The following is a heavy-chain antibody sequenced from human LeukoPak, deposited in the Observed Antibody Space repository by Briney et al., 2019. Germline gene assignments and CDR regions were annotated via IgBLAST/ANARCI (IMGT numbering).Heavy chain of an antibody. Sequence: GGSLRLSCAASGFTFSSYAMHWVRQAPGKGLEWVAVISYDGSNKYYADSAKGRFTIPRDNSKNTLYLQMNSLRAEDTAVYYCARAPNFDWLLGYFDYWGQGTLVTVSS. V-gene: IGHV3-30*04. J-gene: IGHJ4*02. CDR3: ARAPNFDWLLGYFDY. D-gene: IGHD3-9*01. CDR1: GFTFSSYA. CDR2: ISYDGSNK.